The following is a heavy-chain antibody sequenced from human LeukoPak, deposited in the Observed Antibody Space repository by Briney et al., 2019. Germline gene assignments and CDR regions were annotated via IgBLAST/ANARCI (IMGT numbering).Heavy chain of an antibody. CDR2: ISGGGGRK. V-gene: IGHV3-23*01. D-gene: IGHD6-6*01. J-gene: IGHJ4*02. CDR3: AKWKYSNSGIDDY. CDR1: GFIFSNYA. Sequence: GGSLRLSCVASGFIFSNYAMSWVRQAPGKGLEWVSSISGGGGRKNYADSVKGRFTISRDNSKNTLYMNSLRAEDTAVYYCAKWKYSNSGIDDYWGQGTLVTVSS.